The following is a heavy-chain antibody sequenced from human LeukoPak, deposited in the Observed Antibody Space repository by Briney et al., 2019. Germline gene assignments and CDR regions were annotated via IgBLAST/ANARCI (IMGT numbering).Heavy chain of an antibody. CDR3: AKDRSSGWYSHLSYYYYYGMDV. Sequence: TGGSLRLSCAASGFTFSSYAMSWVRQAPGKGLEWVSSISGGTDYIYYADSMKGRFTISRDNSKNTLYLQMNSLRAEDTAVYYYAKDRSSGWYSHLSYYYYYGMDVWGQGTTVTVSS. CDR1: GFTFSSYA. D-gene: IGHD6-19*01. CDR2: ISGGTDYI. V-gene: IGHV3-23*01. J-gene: IGHJ6*02.